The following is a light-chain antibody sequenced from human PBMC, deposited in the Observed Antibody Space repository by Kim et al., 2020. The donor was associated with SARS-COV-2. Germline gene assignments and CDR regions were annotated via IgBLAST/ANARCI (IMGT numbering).Light chain of an antibody. CDR3: QKCDSAPWT. CDR2: AAS. Sequence: DIQMTQSPSSLSASVGDRVTITCRASQHISNYLAWFQLKPGKAPKLLIYAASALQPGVPSRFSGSGSGTDFTLTVTSLQPEDVATYYCQKCDSAPWTFGQGTKVDIK. CDR1: QHISNY. V-gene: IGKV1-27*01. J-gene: IGKJ1*01.